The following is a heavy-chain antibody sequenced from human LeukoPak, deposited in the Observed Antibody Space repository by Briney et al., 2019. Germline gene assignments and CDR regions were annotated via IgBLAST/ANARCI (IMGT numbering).Heavy chain of an antibody. V-gene: IGHV3-23*01. D-gene: IGHD3-16*01. J-gene: IGHJ4*02. CDR2: ISGSGGST. Sequence: GALRLSCAASGFTFSSYGMSWVRQAPGKGLEWVSAISGSGGSTYYADSVKGRFTISRDNSKNTLYLQMNSLRAEDTAVYYCARVGYDYVWGSCDYWGQGTLVTVSS. CDR3: ARVGYDYVWGSCDY. CDR1: GFTFSSYG.